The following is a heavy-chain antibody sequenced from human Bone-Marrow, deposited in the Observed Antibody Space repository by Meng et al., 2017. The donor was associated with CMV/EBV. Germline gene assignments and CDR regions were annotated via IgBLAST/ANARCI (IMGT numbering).Heavy chain of an antibody. CDR3: ARDSGCSGGSCYSLPFDP. V-gene: IGHV3-30-3*01. D-gene: IGHD2-15*01. CDR2: ISYDGSNK. Sequence: TFSRSAMHWVRQAPGKGLEWVAVISYDGSNKYYADSVKGRFTISRDNSKNTLYLQMNSLRAEDTAVYYCARDSGCSGGSCYSLPFDPWGQGTLVTVSS. J-gene: IGHJ5*02. CDR1: TFSRSA.